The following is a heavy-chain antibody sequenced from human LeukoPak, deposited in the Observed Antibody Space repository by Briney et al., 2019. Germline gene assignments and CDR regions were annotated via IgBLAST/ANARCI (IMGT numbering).Heavy chain of an antibody. J-gene: IGHJ5*02. Sequence: ASVKVSCKASGYTFSSYYVHWVRQAPGQGLEWMGVISPSGDQTSYTQKFQGRVTMTRDTSTSTVYMELSRLRSDDTAVYYCARDGKMDYYDSSGPNWFDPWGQGTLVTVSS. CDR2: ISPSGDQT. CDR1: GYTFSSYY. D-gene: IGHD3-22*01. V-gene: IGHV1-46*01. CDR3: ARDGKMDYYDSSGPNWFDP.